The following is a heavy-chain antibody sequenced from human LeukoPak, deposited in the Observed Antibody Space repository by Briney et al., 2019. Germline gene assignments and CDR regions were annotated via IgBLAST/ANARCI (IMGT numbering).Heavy chain of an antibody. Sequence: PGGSLRLSCAASGFTFSDYYMSWIRQAPGKGLEWVASANQDGTEKYYVDSVKGRFTISRDNAKDSLYLQMNSLRVEDTAVYYCVKVAKYYYGSETFYFFEHWGQGTPVTAS. CDR2: ANQDGTEK. CDR3: VKVAKYYYGSETFYFFEH. D-gene: IGHD3-10*01. J-gene: IGHJ4*02. CDR1: GFTFSDYY. V-gene: IGHV3-7*01.